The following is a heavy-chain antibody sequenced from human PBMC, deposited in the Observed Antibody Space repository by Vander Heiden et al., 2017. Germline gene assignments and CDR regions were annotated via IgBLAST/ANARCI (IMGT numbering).Heavy chain of an antibody. Sequence: EVQLVESGGGLVKPGGSLRLSCAASRFTFSSYSMNWVRQAPGKGLEWVSSISSSSSYIYYADSVKGRFTISRDNAKNSLYLQMNSLSPEDTAVYYCARDRDFGDYGDAFDIWCHGTMVT. CDR2: ISSSSSYI. V-gene: IGHV3-21*01. J-gene: IGHJ3*02. CDR1: RFTFSSYS. CDR3: ARDRDFGDYGDAFDI. D-gene: IGHD4-17*01.